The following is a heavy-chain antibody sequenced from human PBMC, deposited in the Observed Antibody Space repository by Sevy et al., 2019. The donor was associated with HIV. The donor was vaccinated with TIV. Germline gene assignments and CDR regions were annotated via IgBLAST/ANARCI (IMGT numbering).Heavy chain of an antibody. D-gene: IGHD4-4*01. V-gene: IGHV3-43*01. CDR1: GFTFDDYT. J-gene: IGHJ6*02. Sequence: GGSLRLSCAASGFTFDDYTIHWVRQAPGKGLEWVSLISWDGGSTYYADSVKGRFTISRDNSKNSLYLQMNSLRTEDTALYYCAKDLYSNYWRYYYGMDVWGQGTTVTVSS. CDR3: AKDLYSNYWRYYYGMDV. CDR2: ISWDGGST.